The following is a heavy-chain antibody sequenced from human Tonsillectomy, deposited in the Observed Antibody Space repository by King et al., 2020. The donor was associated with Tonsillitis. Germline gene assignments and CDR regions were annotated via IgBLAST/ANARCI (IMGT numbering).Heavy chain of an antibody. CDR1: GFTFSSYW. V-gene: IGHV3-74*01. D-gene: IGHD3-10*01. Sequence: VQLVESGGSLVQPGGSLRLSCAASGFTFSSYWMHWVRQAPGKGLVWVSRINSDGSSTRYADSVKGRFTISRDNAKNTLYLEMNSLRAEDTAVYYCARGNYYYGSGSYYNHYYMDVWGKGTTVTVSS. CDR3: ARGNYYYGSGSYYNHYYMDV. CDR2: INSDGSST. J-gene: IGHJ6*03.